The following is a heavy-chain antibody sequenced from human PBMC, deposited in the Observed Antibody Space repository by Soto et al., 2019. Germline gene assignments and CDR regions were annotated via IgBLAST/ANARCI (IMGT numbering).Heavy chain of an antibody. V-gene: IGHV3-7*01. CDR3: ARALVNGGDY. CDR1: GFIFSAHW. CDR2: INQDGSET. J-gene: IGHJ4*02. Sequence: GSLRLSCGTSGFIFSAHWMAWVRQAPGKGLEWVANINQDGSETNFVGSVKGRFTISRDNARNSVYLQMNRLRAEDTAVYYCARALVNGGDYWGQGTLVTVSS. D-gene: IGHD2-8*02.